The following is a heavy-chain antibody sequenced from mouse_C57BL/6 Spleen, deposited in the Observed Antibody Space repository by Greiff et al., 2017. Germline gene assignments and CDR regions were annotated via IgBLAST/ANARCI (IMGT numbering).Heavy chain of an antibody. CDR1: GYTFTSYW. J-gene: IGHJ4*01. CDR2: INPSNGGT. D-gene: IGHD2-5*01. Sequence: VQLQQPGTELVKPGASVKLSCKASGYTFTSYWMHWVKQRPGQGLEWIGYINPSNGGTNYNEKFKSKATLTVDKSSSTAYMQLSSLTSEDSAVYYCAREYYSNYDAMDYWGQGTSVTVSS. CDR3: AREYYSNYDAMDY. V-gene: IGHV1-53*01.